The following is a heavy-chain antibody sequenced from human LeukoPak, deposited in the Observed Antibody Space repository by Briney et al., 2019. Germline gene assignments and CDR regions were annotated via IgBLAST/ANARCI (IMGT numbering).Heavy chain of an antibody. CDR3: ARDRSSSWYKDFDY. CDR1: NGSISSSRYF. CDR2: IDYSGST. Sequence: PSETLSLTCSVSNGSISSSRYFWGWIRQPPGKGLEWTGSIDYSGSTYYNPSLKSRVTISVDTSKNHFSLDLSSVTAADTAVYYCARDRSSSWYKDFDYWGQGTLVTVSS. V-gene: IGHV4-39*07. J-gene: IGHJ4*02. D-gene: IGHD6-13*01.